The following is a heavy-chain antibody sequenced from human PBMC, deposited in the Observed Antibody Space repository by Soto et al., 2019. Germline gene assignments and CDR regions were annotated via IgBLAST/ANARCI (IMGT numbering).Heavy chain of an antibody. V-gene: IGHV4-4*02. CDR2: IYHSGST. J-gene: IGHJ5*02. Sequence: QVQLQESGPGLVKPSGTLSLTCAVSGGSISSSNWWSWVRQPPGKGLEWIGEIYHSGSTNYNPSLTSRVTIYVGKSTNHFSLKLSSVTAAATAVYYCARAYAYSSNWFDPWGPGTLVTVSA. D-gene: IGHD2-2*01. CDR3: ARAYAYSSNWFDP. CDR1: GGSISSSNW.